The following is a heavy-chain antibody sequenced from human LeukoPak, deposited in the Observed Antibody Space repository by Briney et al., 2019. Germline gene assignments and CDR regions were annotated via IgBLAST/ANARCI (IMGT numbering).Heavy chain of an antibody. J-gene: IGHJ4*02. CDR2: IKQDGSVK. Sequence: GGSLRLSCAASGFTFSRYWMSWVRQAPGKGLEWVANIKQDGSVKYYVDSVKGRFTISRDNAKNSLYLQMNSLTVEDTAVYYCVRDIVGNDPNDDHWGQGTLVTVSS. CDR3: VRDIVGNDPNDDH. D-gene: IGHD1-26*01. CDR1: GFTFSRYW. V-gene: IGHV3-7*01.